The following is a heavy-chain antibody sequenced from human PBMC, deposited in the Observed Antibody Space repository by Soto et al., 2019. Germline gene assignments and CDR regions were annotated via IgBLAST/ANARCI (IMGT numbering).Heavy chain of an antibody. CDR3: ARAKGSWYFDL. Sequence: EVQLVESGGGLVQPGGSLRLSCAASGFTFSSYWMHWVRQAPGKGLVWVSRLKSDGSSTAYADSVKGRFTISRDNAKNTLYLQMNSLRAEDXXXXYCARAKGSWYFDLWGRGTLVTVSS. CDR1: GFTFSSYW. CDR2: LKSDGSST. J-gene: IGHJ2*01. V-gene: IGHV3-74*01.